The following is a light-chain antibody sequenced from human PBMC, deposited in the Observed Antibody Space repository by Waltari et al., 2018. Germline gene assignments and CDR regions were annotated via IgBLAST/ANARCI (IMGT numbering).Light chain of an antibody. Sequence: QSALTQPASVSGSPGQSSTIPCTGTSRDVGGYNYVYWYQQHPGKAPKLMIYDATNRPSGVSNRFSGSKAGNTASLTISWRPAEDEAGYYCSSDTSSTTLVFGGGTKLTVL. CDR3: SSDTSSTTLV. V-gene: IGLV2-14*01. CDR2: DAT. J-gene: IGLJ3*02. CDR1: SRDVGGYNY.